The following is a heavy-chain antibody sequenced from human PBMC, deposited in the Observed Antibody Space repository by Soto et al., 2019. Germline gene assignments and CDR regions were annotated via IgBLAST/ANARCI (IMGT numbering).Heavy chain of an antibody. CDR1: GFTFSSYG. V-gene: IGHV3-33*01. CDR2: IWDDGSNK. CDR3: ARDPDAFDI. Sequence: QVQLVESGGGVVQPGRSLRLSCAASGFTFSSYGMHWVRQAPGKGLEWVAVIWDDGSNKYYADSVKGRFTISRDNSKNTLYLQMNSLRAEDTAVYYCARDPDAFDIWGQGTMVTVSS. J-gene: IGHJ3*02.